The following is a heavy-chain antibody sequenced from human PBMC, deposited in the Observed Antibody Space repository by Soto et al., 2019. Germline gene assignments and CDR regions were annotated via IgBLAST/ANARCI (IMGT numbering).Heavy chain of an antibody. V-gene: IGHV3-74*01. J-gene: IGHJ4*02. CDR1: GFTFSSYW. CDR3: ARGLRYYDFWSGWGLFDY. CDR2: INSDGSST. Sequence: GGSLRLSCAASGFTFSSYWMHWVRQAPGKGLVWVSRINSDGSSTSYADSVKGRFTISRDNAKNTLYLQMNSLRAEDTAVYYCARGLRYYDFWSGWGLFDYWGQGTLVTVSS. D-gene: IGHD3-3*01.